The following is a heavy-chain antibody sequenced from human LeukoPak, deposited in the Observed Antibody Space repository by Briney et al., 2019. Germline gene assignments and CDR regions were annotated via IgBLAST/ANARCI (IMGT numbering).Heavy chain of an antibody. Sequence: GGSLRLSCAASGFAFSRYVLHWVRRAPGKGPEWVSAIGTGGDTYYADSVKGRFTISRDNSKNTLYLQMNSLRAEDTAVYYCAREVVAATQYYYYGMDVWGQGTTVTVSS. CDR1: GFAFSRYV. V-gene: IGHV3-47*02. D-gene: IGHD2-15*01. J-gene: IGHJ6*02. CDR3: AREVVAATQYYYYGMDV. CDR2: IGTGGDT.